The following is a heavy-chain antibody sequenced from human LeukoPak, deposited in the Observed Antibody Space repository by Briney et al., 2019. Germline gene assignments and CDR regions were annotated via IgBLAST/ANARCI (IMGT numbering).Heavy chain of an antibody. Sequence: MTSETLSLTCTVSGGSISSYYWSWIRQPPGKGLEWIGETNHSGSTNYNPSLKSRVTISVDTSKNQFSLKLSSVTAADTAVYYCASREGTTAFDYWGQGTLVTVSS. CDR1: GGSISSYY. J-gene: IGHJ4*02. V-gene: IGHV4-34*01. CDR2: TNHSGST. D-gene: IGHD1-1*01. CDR3: ASREGTTAFDY.